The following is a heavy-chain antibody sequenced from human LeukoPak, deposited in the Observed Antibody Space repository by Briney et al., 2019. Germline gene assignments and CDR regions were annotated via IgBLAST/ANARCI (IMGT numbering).Heavy chain of an antibody. CDR3: ARDVGYESSDYYQGY. CDR2: ISSSGSTI. J-gene: IGHJ4*02. CDR1: GFTFSDYY. V-gene: IGHV3-11*01. D-gene: IGHD3-22*01. Sequence: GGSLRLSCAASGFTFSDYYRSWIRQAPGKGLEWVSYISSSGSTIYYADSVKGRFTISRDNAKNSLYLQMNSLRAEDTAVYYCARDVGYESSDYYQGYWGQGTLVTVSS.